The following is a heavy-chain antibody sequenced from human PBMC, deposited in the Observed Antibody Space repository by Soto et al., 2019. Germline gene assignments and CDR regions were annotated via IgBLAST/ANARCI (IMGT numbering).Heavy chain of an antibody. Sequence: GASVKVSCKASGYTFTSYGISWVRQAPGQGLEWKGWNSAYNRNTKYAQKLQGRVTMTTDTSTSTAYMELRSLRSDDTAVYYCARDQSGGYDIIDYWGQGTLVTVSS. D-gene: IGHD5-12*01. CDR3: ARDQSGGYDIIDY. CDR2: NSAYNRNT. V-gene: IGHV1-18*01. J-gene: IGHJ4*02. CDR1: GYTFTSYG.